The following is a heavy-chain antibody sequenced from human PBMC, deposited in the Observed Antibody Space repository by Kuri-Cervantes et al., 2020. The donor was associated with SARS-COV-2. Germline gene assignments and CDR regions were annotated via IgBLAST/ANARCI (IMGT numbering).Heavy chain of an antibody. Sequence: GSLKISCAASGFTFSSYAMSWVRQAPGKGLEWVSAISGSGGSIYYADSVKGRFTISRDNAKNSLYLQMNSLRAEDTAVYYCARAAGPNDYWGQGTLVTVSS. CDR2: ISGSGGSI. J-gene: IGHJ4*02. CDR1: GFTFSSYA. CDR3: ARAAGPNDY. V-gene: IGHV3-23*01.